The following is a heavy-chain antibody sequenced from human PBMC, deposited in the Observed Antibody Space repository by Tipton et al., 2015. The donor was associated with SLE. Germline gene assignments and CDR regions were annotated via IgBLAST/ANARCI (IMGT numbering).Heavy chain of an antibody. V-gene: IGHV4-4*07. CDR3: ARDSPGMAAAA. CDR2: IYAGGHT. CDR1: GGSISSDY. D-gene: IGHD6-13*01. Sequence: TLSLTCNVSGGSISSDYWSWIRQPPGKGLEWIGRIYAGGHTDYNPSLKSRVTISVDTSKNQFSLKLTSVTAADTAVYYCARDSPGMAAAAWGRGTLVTVSS. J-gene: IGHJ4*02.